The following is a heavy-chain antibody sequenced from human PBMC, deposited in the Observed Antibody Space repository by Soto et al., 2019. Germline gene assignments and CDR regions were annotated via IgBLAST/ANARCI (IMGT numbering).Heavy chain of an antibody. CDR1: GFTFSSYA. D-gene: IGHD2-2*01. CDR3: ARDGRPRVTPTSIGNNWFDP. J-gene: IGHJ5*02. Sequence: GGSLRLSCAASGFTFSSYAMHWVRQAPGKGLEWVAVISYDGSNKYYADSVKGRFTISRDNSKNTLYLQMNSLRAEDTAVYYCARDGRPRVTPTSIGNNWFDPWGQGTLVTVSS. CDR2: ISYDGSNK. V-gene: IGHV3-30-3*01.